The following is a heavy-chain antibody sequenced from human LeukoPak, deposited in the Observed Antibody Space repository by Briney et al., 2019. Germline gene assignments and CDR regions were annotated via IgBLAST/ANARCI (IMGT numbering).Heavy chain of an antibody. CDR3: ARMIDYNYGYAFDY. CDR2: MSTSGSI. J-gene: IGHJ4*02. CDR1: GFTLSSYT. Sequence: GGSLRLPCAASGFTLSSYTMNWVRQAPGKGLEWVSYMSTSGSISYTDSVKGRFTISRDSAKNSLYLQMNSLRDGDTAVYYCARMIDYNYGYAFDYWGQGTLVTVSS. D-gene: IGHD5-18*01. V-gene: IGHV3-48*02.